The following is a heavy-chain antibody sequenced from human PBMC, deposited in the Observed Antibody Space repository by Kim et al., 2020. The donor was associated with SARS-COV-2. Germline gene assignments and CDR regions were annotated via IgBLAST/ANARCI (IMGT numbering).Heavy chain of an antibody. D-gene: IGHD2-2*01. CDR2: GNR. Sequence: GNRGDAQKFQGRVTMTRSTSISTAYMELSSLRPEDTAVYYCVRVVGSIDFWGQGTLVTVSS. V-gene: IGHV1-8*01. CDR3: VRVVGSIDF. J-gene: IGHJ4*02.